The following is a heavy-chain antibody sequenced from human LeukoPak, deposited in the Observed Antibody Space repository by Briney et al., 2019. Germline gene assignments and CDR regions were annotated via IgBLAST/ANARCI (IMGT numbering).Heavy chain of an antibody. D-gene: IGHD3-10*01. CDR1: GYSISYGHY. CDR2: MYYSGNT. CDR3: ARSGRGYYNCFYYSYYVDV. V-gene: IGHV4-38-2*01. Sequence: SETLCLTCAVSGYSISYGHYWGWIRQPPGKGLEWIATMYYSGNTYYNPSLKSRVSMSVDTSKDQFSLRLNSVTAADTAVYYCARSGRGYYNCFYYSYYVDVWGKGTSVTVSS. J-gene: IGHJ6*03.